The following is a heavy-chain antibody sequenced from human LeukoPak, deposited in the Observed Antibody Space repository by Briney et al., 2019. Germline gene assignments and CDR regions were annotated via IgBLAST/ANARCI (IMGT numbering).Heavy chain of an antibody. D-gene: IGHD4-23*01. Sequence: GGSLRLSCAASGFTFSSYAMSWVRQAPGKGVVWVSANSGNGGRTDYADSVRGRFTISRDNSKNTLYLLMNSLRAEDTAVYYCAKVPEYGRNFPEYFQHWGQGTLVTVSS. CDR2: NSGNGGRT. CDR1: GFTFSSYA. J-gene: IGHJ1*01. CDR3: AKVPEYGRNFPEYFQH. V-gene: IGHV3-23*01.